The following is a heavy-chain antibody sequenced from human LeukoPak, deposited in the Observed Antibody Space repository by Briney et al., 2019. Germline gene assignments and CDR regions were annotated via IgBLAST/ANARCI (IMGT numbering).Heavy chain of an antibody. CDR3: AKPISGGLAVTADWFHP. Sequence: GSLSCSCSASGFAFSVFAMSWLRQPQGQGLEGVSTLNANSGTTSYAASVRGRFTISRDNSKNTLYLQLNTLRADDTATYYCAKPISGGLAVTADWFHPWGQGTLVVVSS. CDR1: GFAFSVFA. J-gene: IGHJ5*01. CDR2: LNANSGTT. V-gene: IGHV3-23*01. D-gene: IGHD6-19*01.